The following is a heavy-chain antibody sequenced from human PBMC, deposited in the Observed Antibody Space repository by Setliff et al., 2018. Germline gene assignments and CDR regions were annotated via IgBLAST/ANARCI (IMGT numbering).Heavy chain of an antibody. J-gene: IGHJ4*02. CDR3: ARDRPNSGSYFSLDY. CDR2: IIPIFGTA. Sequence: GASVKVSCKASGGTFSSYAISWVRQAPGQGLEWMGGIIPIFGTANYAQKFQGRVTITADKSTSTAYMELSSLRSEDTAVYYCARDRPNSGSYFSLDYRGQGTLVTVSS. V-gene: IGHV1-69*06. CDR1: GGTFSSYA. D-gene: IGHD1-26*01.